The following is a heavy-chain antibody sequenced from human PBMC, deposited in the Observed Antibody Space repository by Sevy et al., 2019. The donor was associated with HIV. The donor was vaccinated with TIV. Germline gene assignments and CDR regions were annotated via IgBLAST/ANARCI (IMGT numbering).Heavy chain of an antibody. J-gene: IGHJ5*02. Sequence: GGSLRLSCAASGFSFSSYSLSWVRQAPGKGLEWISYISTSSKTMHYADSVKGRFTISRDDAKNSLYLQMNSLRDEDMAVYYCARTGDSTGYYVVFDPWGQGTLVTVSS. D-gene: IGHD3-22*01. CDR1: GFSFSSYS. CDR2: ISTSSKTM. V-gene: IGHV3-48*02. CDR3: ARTGDSTGYYVVFDP.